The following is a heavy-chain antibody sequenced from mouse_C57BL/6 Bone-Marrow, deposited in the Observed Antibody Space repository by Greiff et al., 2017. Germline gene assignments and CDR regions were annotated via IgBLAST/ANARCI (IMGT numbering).Heavy chain of an antibody. CDR2: INPYNGGT. D-gene: IGHD1-1*02. Sequence: VQLQQSGPVLVKPGASVKMSCKASGYTFTDYYMNWVKQSHGKSLEWIGVINPYNGGTSYNQKFKGKATLTVDKSSSTAYMELNSLTSEDSAVYYCACALSPPGGYFDYWGQGTTLTVSS. CDR3: ACALSPPGGYFDY. J-gene: IGHJ2*01. V-gene: IGHV1-19*01. CDR1: GYTFTDYY.